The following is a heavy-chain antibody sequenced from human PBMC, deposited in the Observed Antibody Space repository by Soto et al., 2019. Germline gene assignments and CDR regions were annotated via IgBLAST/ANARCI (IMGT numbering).Heavy chain of an antibody. V-gene: IGHV4-59*01. Sequence: TLSLTCTVSGGSISSYYWSWIRQPPGKGLEWIGYIYYSGSTNYNPSLKSRVTISVDTSKNQFSLKLSSVTAADTAVYYCARVSPWELHQGMDVWGQGTTVTVSS. CDR3: ARVSPWELHQGMDV. J-gene: IGHJ6*02. CDR1: GGSISSYY. D-gene: IGHD1-26*01. CDR2: IYYSGST.